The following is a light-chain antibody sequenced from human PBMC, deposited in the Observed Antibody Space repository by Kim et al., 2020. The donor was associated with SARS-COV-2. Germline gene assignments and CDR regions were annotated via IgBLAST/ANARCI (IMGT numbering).Light chain of an antibody. V-gene: IGLV1-47*02. CDR3: AAWDDSLTGPV. CDR1: SSNIGSNY. J-gene: IGLJ3*02. CDR2: NTN. Sequence: GQRVTISCSGSSSNIGSNYLYWYQQVPGTAPKLLIFNTNQRPSGVPDRFSGSKSGTSASLAISGLRSEDEASYYCAAWDDSLTGPVFGGGTKLTVL.